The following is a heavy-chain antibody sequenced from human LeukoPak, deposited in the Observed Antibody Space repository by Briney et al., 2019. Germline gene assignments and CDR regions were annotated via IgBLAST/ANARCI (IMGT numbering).Heavy chain of an antibody. Sequence: GESLKISCKASGYSFTSYWIGWVRQMPGKGLEWMGLIYPGDSDTTYSPSFQGQVTISADKSINTAYLQWSSLKASDTAMYYCARHQRIDRMSYFDLGGRGTLAAVS. CDR1: GYSFTSYW. J-gene: IGHJ2*01. CDR2: IYPGDSDT. V-gene: IGHV5-51*01. D-gene: IGHD1-1*01. CDR3: ARHQRIDRMSYFDL.